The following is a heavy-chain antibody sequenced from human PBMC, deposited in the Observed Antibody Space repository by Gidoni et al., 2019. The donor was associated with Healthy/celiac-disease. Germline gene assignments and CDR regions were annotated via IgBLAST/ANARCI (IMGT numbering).Heavy chain of an antibody. V-gene: IGHV4-30-2*01. Sequence: QLLLQESGSGLVKPSQTLSLTCAASGGSISSGGSSWSWIRQPPGKGLEWIGYIYHSGSTYYNPSLKSRVTISVDRSKNQFSLKLSSVTAADTAVYYCARGRDYGDSPWYFDLWGRGTLVTVSS. CDR1: GGSISSGGSS. D-gene: IGHD4-17*01. CDR2: IYHSGST. J-gene: IGHJ2*01. CDR3: ARGRDYGDSPWYFDL.